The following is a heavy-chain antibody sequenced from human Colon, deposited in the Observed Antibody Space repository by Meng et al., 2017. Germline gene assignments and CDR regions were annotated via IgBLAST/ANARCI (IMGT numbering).Heavy chain of an antibody. CDR2: VDYSGPT. Sequence: QVQLQESGPGLLRPSATLSLTCTVSGGSVSSGRHYWRWIRQPPGKGLEFLAYVDYSGPTHSNPSLKGRVPPSLALSKRQFSLKVSSVTAADTAVYYCAIGPWELDSWGQGLLVTVSS. J-gene: IGHJ4*02. CDR3: AIGPWELDS. V-gene: IGHV4-61*01. CDR1: GGSVSSGRHY. D-gene: IGHD1-26*01.